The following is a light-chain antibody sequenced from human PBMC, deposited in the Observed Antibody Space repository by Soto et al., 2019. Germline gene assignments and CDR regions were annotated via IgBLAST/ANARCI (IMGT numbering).Light chain of an antibody. CDR1: QGISNY. J-gene: IGKJ1*01. CDR3: QKYNSAPWT. CDR2: AAS. V-gene: IGKV1-27*01. Sequence: DIQMTQSPSSLSASVGDRVTITCRASQGISNYLAWYQQKPGKVPKLLIYAASTLQSGVPSRFSGSGSGTDFTLTIISLQADDVATYYCQKYNSAPWTFGQGTKVQIK.